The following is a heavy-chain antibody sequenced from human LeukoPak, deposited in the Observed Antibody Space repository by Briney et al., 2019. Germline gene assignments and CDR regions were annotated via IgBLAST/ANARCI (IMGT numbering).Heavy chain of an antibody. D-gene: IGHD3-10*01. CDR3: ARVPITMVRGVIIKYYFDY. CDR2: MNPNSGNT. J-gene: IGHJ4*02. V-gene: IGHV1-8*02. Sequence: ASVKVSCKASGGTFSSYAISWVRQATGQGLEWMGWMNPNSGNTGYAQKFQGRVTMTRNTSISTAYMELSSLRSEDTAVYYCARVPITMVRGVIIKYYFDYWGQGTLVTVSS. CDR1: GGTFSSYA.